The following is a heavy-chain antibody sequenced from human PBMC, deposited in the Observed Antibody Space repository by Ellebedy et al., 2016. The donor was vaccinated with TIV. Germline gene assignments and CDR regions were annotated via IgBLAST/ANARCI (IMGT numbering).Heavy chain of an antibody. CDR1: GGSISSYY. CDR2: IYRSATS. CDR3: ARLRCYDFWGVSYTAHYAMDL. D-gene: IGHD3-3*01. V-gene: IGHV4-4*08. J-gene: IGHJ6*02. Sequence: MPSETLSLTCNVSGGSISSYYWSWIRQTPERGLEWIGYIYRSATSDYNPSLRSRVAMAIDTSKNQVSLRLNSVTATDTAVYFCARLRCYDFWGVSYTAHYAMDLWGPGTSVTVSS.